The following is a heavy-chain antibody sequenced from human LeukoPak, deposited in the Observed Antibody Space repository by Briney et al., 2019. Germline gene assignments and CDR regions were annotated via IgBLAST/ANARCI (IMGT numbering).Heavy chain of an antibody. CDR3: ARGRYCSGGSCYSDYFDY. D-gene: IGHD2-15*01. J-gene: IGHJ4*02. CDR1: GFSFTTHA. Sequence: PGGSLRLSCVASGFSFTTHAMGRVRQAPGKGLEWVSHISGSGGSTKYSGSVKGRFTMSRDNSKNTVYLQMNSLRDEDTAVYYCARGRYCSGGSCYSDYFDYWGQGTLVTVSS. V-gene: IGHV3-23*01. CDR2: ISGSGGST.